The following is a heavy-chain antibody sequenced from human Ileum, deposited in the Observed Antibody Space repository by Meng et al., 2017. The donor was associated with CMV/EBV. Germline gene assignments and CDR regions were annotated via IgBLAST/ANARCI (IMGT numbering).Heavy chain of an antibody. D-gene: IGHD2-2*01. CDR3: AADISTAWFYY. CDR1: GDSISSGRHF. V-gene: IGHV4-39*07. Sequence: QVPLQESRPGLVKPSETLSLTCTVSGDSISSGRHFWGWIRQAPGKGLEWIATIHYTETTHYNPSLKSRITISVDTSKNQISLKVNSVTAADTAMYYCAADISTAWFYYWGQGTLVTVSS. CDR2: IHYTETT. J-gene: IGHJ4*02.